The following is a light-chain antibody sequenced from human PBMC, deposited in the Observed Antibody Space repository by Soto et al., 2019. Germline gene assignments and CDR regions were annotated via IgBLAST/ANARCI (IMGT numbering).Light chain of an antibody. CDR3: QHYNSYSEA. V-gene: IGKV1-5*03. J-gene: IGKJ1*01. CDR2: RAS. Sequence: DIQRTQYPSTLSGSVGDRVTITCRASQTISSWLAWYQQKPGKAPKLLIYRASTLKSGVPSRFSGSGSGTEFTLTISSLQPDDFATYYCQHYNSYSEAFAQGTKVDVK. CDR1: QTISSW.